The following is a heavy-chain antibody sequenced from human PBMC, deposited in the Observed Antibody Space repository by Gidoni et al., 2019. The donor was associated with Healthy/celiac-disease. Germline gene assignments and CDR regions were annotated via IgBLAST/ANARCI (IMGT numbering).Heavy chain of an antibody. V-gene: IGHV3-9*01. J-gene: IGHJ4*02. CDR1: GFTFDDYA. CDR3: AKGSYGDYVPSDY. Sequence: EVQLVESGGGLVQPGMSLRLSCSASGFTFDDYAMHWVRQAPGKGLEWVSGISWNSGSIGYADSVKGRFTISRDNAKNSLYLQMNSLRAEDTALYYCAKGSYGDYVPSDYWGQGTLVTVSS. D-gene: IGHD4-17*01. CDR2: ISWNSGSI.